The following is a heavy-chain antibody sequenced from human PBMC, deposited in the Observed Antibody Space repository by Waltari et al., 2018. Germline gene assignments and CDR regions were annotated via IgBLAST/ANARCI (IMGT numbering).Heavy chain of an antibody. Sequence: QVLLQESGPGLVTPSETLSLTCTVSGLYISNGYFWAWLRQPPGKGLQWIGSIYHSGAAFYNTSLESRVTISVDTSKNQFSLEVNSLTAADTAVYYCARERVDTGSNLWSPRNPRFDPWGQGTLVTVSS. V-gene: IGHV4-38-2*02. D-gene: IGHD1-26*01. CDR1: GLYISNGYF. J-gene: IGHJ5*02. CDR3: ARERVDTGSNLWSPRNPRFDP. CDR2: IYHSGAA.